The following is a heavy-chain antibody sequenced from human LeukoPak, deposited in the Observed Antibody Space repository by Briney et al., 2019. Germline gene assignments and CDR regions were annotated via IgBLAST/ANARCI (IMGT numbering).Heavy chain of an antibody. CDR1: GGSISSGDYY. D-gene: IGHD2-21*01. V-gene: IGHV4-30-4*08. J-gene: IGHJ6*03. Sequence: SETLSLTCTVSGGSISSGDYYWSWIRQPPGKGLEWIGYIYYSGSTYYNPSLKSRVTISVYTSKNPFSLKLSSVTAADTAVYYCARVGSYYYDYYMDVWGKGTTVTVSS. CDR3: ARVGSYYYDYYMDV. CDR2: IYYSGST.